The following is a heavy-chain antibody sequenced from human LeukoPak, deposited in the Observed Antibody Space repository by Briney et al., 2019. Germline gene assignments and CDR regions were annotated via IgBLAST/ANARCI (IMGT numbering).Heavy chain of an antibody. V-gene: IGHV3-21*01. J-gene: IGHJ4*02. CDR2: TSSSGSYI. D-gene: IGHD4-23*01. Sequence: GGSLRLSCAASRFTFSSYSMNWVRQAPGKGLEWVSSTSSSGSYIYYADSVKGRFTISRDNAKNSLYLQMNSLRAEDTAVYYCARRAGGYSHSYDYWGQGTLVTVSS. CDR3: ARRAGGYSHSYDY. CDR1: RFTFSSYS.